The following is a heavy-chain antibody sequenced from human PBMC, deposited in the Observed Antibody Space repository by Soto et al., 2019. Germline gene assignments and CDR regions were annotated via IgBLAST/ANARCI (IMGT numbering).Heavy chain of an antibody. CDR2: ISGSGGST. Sequence: EVQLLESGGGLVQPGGSLRLSCAASGFTFSSYAMSWVRQAPGKGLEWVSAISGSGGSTYYADSVKGRFTISRDNSKNTLYLQMNSLRAEDTAVYYCAKRLLITMIVVVKGDAFDIWGQGTMVTVSS. CDR1: GFTFSSYA. V-gene: IGHV3-23*01. D-gene: IGHD3-22*01. CDR3: AKRLLITMIVVVKGDAFDI. J-gene: IGHJ3*02.